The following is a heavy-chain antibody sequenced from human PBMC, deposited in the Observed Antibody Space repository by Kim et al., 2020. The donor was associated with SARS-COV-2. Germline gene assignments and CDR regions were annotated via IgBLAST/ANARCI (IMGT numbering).Heavy chain of an antibody. J-gene: IGHJ4*02. CDR2: ISWDGGST. Sequence: GGSLRLSCAASGFTFDDYTMHWVRQAPGKGLEWVSLISWDGGSTYYADSVKGRFTISRDNSKNSLYLQMNSLRTEDTALYYCAEDRIGYDSSGYYFSWYFDYWGQGTLVTVSS. CDR1: GFTFDDYT. CDR3: AEDRIGYDSSGYYFSWYFDY. V-gene: IGHV3-43*01. D-gene: IGHD3-22*01.